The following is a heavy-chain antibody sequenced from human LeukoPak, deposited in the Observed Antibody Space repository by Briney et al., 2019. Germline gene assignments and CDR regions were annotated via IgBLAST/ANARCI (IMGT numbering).Heavy chain of an antibody. Sequence: GGSLRLSCAASGFTFSSYSMDWVRHAPGKGLEWVSSISGSSSYTFYADSVRGRFTISRDNAKNSLYLQMNSLRAEDTAVYYCARGTTGGYSPSHWGQGTLVTVSS. J-gene: IGHJ4*02. V-gene: IGHV3-21*01. D-gene: IGHD5-12*01. CDR2: ISGSSSYT. CDR3: ARGTTGGYSPSH. CDR1: GFTFSSYS.